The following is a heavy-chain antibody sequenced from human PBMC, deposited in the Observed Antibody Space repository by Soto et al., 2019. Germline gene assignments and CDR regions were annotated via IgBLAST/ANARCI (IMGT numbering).Heavy chain of an antibody. CDR2: MSPNNGNT. Sequence: QGQLVQSGAEVKKAGASVKVSCKASGYTFIMFDIHWVRQATGQGLEWMGWMSPNNGNTGYAQKFQGRVTMTRNTSISTAYMELSGLRSDDTAVYYCARRKERSGPHYFDYWGQGSPVTVSS. CDR1: GYTFIMFD. D-gene: IGHD6-25*01. V-gene: IGHV1-8*01. CDR3: ARRKERSGPHYFDY. J-gene: IGHJ4*02.